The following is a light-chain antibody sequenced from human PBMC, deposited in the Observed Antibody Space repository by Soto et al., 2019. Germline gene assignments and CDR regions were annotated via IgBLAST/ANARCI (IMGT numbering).Light chain of an antibody. CDR3: QVWDSSSDHPGV. J-gene: IGLJ3*02. CDR1: NIGSKS. V-gene: IGLV3-21*04. CDR2: YDS. Sequence: YELTQPPSVSVAPGKTARITCGGNNIGSKSVHWYQQKPGQAPVLVIYYDSDRPSGIPERFSGSNSGNTATLTISRVEAGDEADYSCQVWDSSSDHPGVFGGGTKLTVL.